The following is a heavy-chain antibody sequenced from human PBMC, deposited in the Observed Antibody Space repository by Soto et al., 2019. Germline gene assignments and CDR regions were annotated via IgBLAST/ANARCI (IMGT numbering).Heavy chain of an antibody. V-gene: IGHV3-33*01. J-gene: IGHJ4*02. CDR1: GFTFRSYD. Sequence: QVHLVESGGGVVQPGRSLRLSCAASGFTFRSYDMHWVRQAPGKGLEWVAVIWYDGSNKYYADSVKGRFTISRDNSKNTLFLQMNSLRAEDTAIYYCARDGEVLGSLYYFDYWGQGTLVTVSS. CDR2: IWYDGSNK. CDR3: ARDGEVLGSLYYFDY. D-gene: IGHD3-10*01.